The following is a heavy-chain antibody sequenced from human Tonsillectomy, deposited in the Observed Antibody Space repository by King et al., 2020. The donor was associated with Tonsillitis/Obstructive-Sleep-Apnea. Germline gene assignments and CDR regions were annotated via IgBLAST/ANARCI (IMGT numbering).Heavy chain of an antibody. CDR2: INPGTGNT. CDR1: GYTFTDYA. D-gene: IGHD1-1*01. V-gene: IGHV1-3*01. J-gene: IGHJ4*02. CDR3: ARDRSGPDY. Sequence: QLVQSGAEVKKPGSSVKVSCKASGYTFTDYAVYWVRQAPGQRLEWRGWINPGTGNTKYSEKLQGRVTITRDTSASIAYLTLNSLRSEDTAVYYCARDRSGPDYWGQGPLVTVSS.